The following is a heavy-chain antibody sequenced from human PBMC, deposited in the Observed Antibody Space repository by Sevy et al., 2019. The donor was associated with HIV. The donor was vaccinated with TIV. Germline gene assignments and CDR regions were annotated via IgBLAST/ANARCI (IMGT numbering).Heavy chain of an antibody. CDR1: GYSFTSYI. J-gene: IGHJ4*02. V-gene: IGHV1-3*01. Sequence: VSVKVSCKASGYSFTSYIMHWVRQAPGQRLEWIGWVNAGNGDTKYSQKFQGRVTITRDTSASTAYMELNSLRSEDTAVYYCAKDFCSGGSCYSAFVYWGQGTLVTVSS. CDR2: VNAGNGDT. CDR3: AKDFCSGGSCYSAFVY. D-gene: IGHD2-15*01.